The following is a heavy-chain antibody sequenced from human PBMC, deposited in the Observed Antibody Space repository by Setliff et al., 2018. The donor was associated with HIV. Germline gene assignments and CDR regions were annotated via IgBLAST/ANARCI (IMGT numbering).Heavy chain of an antibody. V-gene: IGHV4-59*01. CDR1: GGSISSDY. J-gene: IGHJ6*02. CDR3: ARSRTSSGYYGVTGYGMDV. CDR2: TYYSGST. D-gene: IGHD3-22*01. Sequence: SETLSLTCTVSGGSISSDYWSWIRQPPGKGLEWIGYTYYSGSTNYNPSLKSRVTISVATSKNQFSLELNSVTTADTAVYYCARSRTSSGYYGVTGYGMDVWGQGTTVTV.